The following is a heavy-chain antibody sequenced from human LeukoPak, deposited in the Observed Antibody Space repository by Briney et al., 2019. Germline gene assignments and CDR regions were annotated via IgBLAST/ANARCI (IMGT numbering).Heavy chain of an antibody. Sequence: GRSLRLSCAASGFTFSSYGMHWVRQAPGKGLEWVAVISYDGSNKYYADSVKGRFTISRDNSKNTLYLQMNSLRAEDTAVYYCAKHRGYSYGSLGMDVWGQGTAVTVSS. CDR2: ISYDGSNK. D-gene: IGHD5-18*01. J-gene: IGHJ6*02. CDR1: GFTFSSYG. CDR3: AKHRGYSYGSLGMDV. V-gene: IGHV3-30*18.